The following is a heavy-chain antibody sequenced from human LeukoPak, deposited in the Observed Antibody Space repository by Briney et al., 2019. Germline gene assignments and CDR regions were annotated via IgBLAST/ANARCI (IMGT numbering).Heavy chain of an antibody. D-gene: IGHD1-26*01. J-gene: IGHJ4*02. V-gene: IGHV4-59*08. CDR2: IYYSGST. Sequence: PSETLSLTCTVSGGSISSYYWSWIRQPPGKGLEWIGYIYYSGSTNYNPSLKSRVTISVDTSKNQFSLKLSSVTAADTAVYYCARGRGGSYYYFDYWGQGTLVTVSS. CDR1: GGSISSYY. CDR3: ARGRGGSYYYFDY.